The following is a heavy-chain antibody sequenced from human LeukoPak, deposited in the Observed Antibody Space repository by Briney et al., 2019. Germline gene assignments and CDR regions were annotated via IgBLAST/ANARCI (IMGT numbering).Heavy chain of an antibody. J-gene: IGHJ6*02. V-gene: IGHV3-21*01. D-gene: IGHD3-10*01. CDR1: GFTFSSYS. CDR3: ARGTARGYYYGMDG. CDR2: ISSSSSYI. Sequence: GGSLRLSCAASGFTFSSYSMNWVRQAPGKGLEWVSSISSSSSYIYYADSVKGRFTISRDNAKNSLYLQMNSLRAEDTAVYYCARGTARGYYYGMDGWGQGTTVTGSS.